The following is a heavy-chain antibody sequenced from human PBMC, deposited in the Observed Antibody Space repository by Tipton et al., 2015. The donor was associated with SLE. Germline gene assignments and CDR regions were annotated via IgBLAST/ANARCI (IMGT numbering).Heavy chain of an antibody. CDR1: GGSISTTDHY. D-gene: IGHD2-15*01. CDR2: VYHSGST. CDR3: ARAEGSWDAFDI. V-gene: IGHV4-39*07. J-gene: IGHJ3*02. Sequence: TLSLTCSVSGGSISTTDHYWGWIRQPPGKGLEWIGSVYHSGSTYYNPSLKSRVTMSADRSTNQLSLKLSSVTAADTAVYYCARAEGSWDAFDIWGQGTMVTVSS.